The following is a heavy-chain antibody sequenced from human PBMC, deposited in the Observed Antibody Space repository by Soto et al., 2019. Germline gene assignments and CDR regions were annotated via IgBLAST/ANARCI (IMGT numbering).Heavy chain of an antibody. D-gene: IGHD2-21*02. CDR2: IFSSDEK. Sequence: QVTLKESGPVLVKPTETLTLTCTVSGFSLSNARMGVSWIRQPPGKALEWLAHIFSSDEKSYSTSLKSRLTISKDTSKSQVVLTMTNVDPLDTATYYCARYQYCGGDCYDDAFDIWGQGTMVTVSS. CDR1: GFSLSNARMG. V-gene: IGHV2-26*01. CDR3: ARYQYCGGDCYDDAFDI. J-gene: IGHJ3*02.